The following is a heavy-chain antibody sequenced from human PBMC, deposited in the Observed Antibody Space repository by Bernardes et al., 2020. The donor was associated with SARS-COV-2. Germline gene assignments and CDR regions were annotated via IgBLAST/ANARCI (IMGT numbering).Heavy chain of an antibody. CDR2: ISDNGAKT. V-gene: IGHV3-23*01. D-gene: IGHD4-17*01. J-gene: IGHJ5*02. Sequence: GGSLRLSCAASGFTFNNFAMAWVRQAPGKGLEWVSVISDNGAKTYYADSVKGRFTISRDNSKNTLSLQMNSLRVEDTAVYYCAKDRRGYGDYAVWFDPWGQGTQVTVSS. CDR1: GFTFNNFA. CDR3: AKDRRGYGDYAVWFDP.